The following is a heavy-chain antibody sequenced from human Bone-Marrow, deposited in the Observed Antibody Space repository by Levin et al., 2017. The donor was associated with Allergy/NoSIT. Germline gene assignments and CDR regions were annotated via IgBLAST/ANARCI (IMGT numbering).Heavy chain of an antibody. CDR1: GASITNNDYY. Sequence: SETLSLTCSVSGASITNNDYYWSWFRQPPGKGLEWIGIIYYSGYTYSNPSLKSRVTMSKETSQNHFSLKLRSVTAADTAIYYCAANSFDFSSGYPNWFDPWGQGTLVTVSS. CDR2: IYYSGYT. V-gene: IGHV4-39*07. CDR3: AANSFDFSSGYPNWFDP. J-gene: IGHJ5*02. D-gene: IGHD3-3*01.